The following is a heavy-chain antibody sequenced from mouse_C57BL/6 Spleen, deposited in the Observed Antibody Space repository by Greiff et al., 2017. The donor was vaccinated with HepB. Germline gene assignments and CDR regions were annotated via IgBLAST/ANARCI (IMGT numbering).Heavy chain of an antibody. CDR1: GYTFTSYW. J-gene: IGHJ2*01. CDR2: IDPSDSYT. V-gene: IGHV1-69*01. D-gene: IGHD1-1*01. CDR3: ARTITTVGYFDY. Sequence: VQLQQPGAELVMPGASVKLSCKASGYTFTSYWMYWVKQRPGQGLEWIGEIDPSDSYTNYNQKFKGKSTLTVDKSSSTAYMQLSSLTSEDSAVYYCARTITTVGYFDYWGQGTTLTVSS.